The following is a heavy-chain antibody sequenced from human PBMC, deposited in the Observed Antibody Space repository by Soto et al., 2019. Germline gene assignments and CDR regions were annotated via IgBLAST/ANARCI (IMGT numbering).Heavy chain of an antibody. CDR1: GYSFTDYY. Sequence: QVQLVQSGAEVKKPGASVKVSCKASGYSFTDYYINWMRQAPGQGLECMAWIHPISGVAGYAQKFHSNDTMTRDTTISKAYMELTSLRSDDTGVYGFPTGHEGDKSSLDIWGQGTMVTVSS. V-gene: IGHV1-2*02. D-gene: IGHD2-8*02. J-gene: IGHJ3*02. CDR3: PTGHEGDKSSLDI. CDR2: IHPISGVA.